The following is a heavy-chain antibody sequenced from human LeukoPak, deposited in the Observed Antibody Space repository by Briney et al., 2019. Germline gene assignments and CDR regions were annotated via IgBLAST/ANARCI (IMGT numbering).Heavy chain of an antibody. CDR2: IIPIFGTA. CDR3: ARAPTYYYDSSGYYSYYYYYMDV. J-gene: IGHJ6*03. CDR1: GGTFSSYA. Sequence: ASVKVSCKASGGTFSSYAISWVRQAPGQGLEWMGGIIPIFGTANYAQKFQGRVTITADKSTSTAYMELSSLRSEDTAVYYCARAPTYYYDSSGYYSYYYYYMDVWGKGTTVTVSS. D-gene: IGHD3-22*01. V-gene: IGHV1-69*06.